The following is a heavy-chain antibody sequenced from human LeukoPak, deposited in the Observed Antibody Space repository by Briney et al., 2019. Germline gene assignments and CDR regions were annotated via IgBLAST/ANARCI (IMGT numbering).Heavy chain of an antibody. J-gene: IGHJ4*02. Sequence: SETLSLTCTVSGGSSSSYYWTWIRQPPGKGLEWTGYIYYSGSTNYNPSLKSRVTISLDTSKNQFSLKLSSVTAADTAVYYCGRVDYSSALDYWGQGTLVTVSS. CDR3: GRVDYSSALDY. D-gene: IGHD6-19*01. V-gene: IGHV4-59*08. CDR2: IYYSGST. CDR1: GGSSSSYY.